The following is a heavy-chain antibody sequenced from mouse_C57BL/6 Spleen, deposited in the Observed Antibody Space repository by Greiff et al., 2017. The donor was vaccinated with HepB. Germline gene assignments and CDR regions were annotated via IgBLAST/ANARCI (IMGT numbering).Heavy chain of an antibody. CDR3: ARVYDYGDYYAMDY. CDR2: ISSGSSTI. J-gene: IGHJ4*01. D-gene: IGHD2-4*01. CDR1: GFTFSDYG. Sequence: EVKVVESGGGLVKPGGSLKLSCAASGFTFSDYGMHWVRQAPEKGLEWVAYISSGSSTIYYADTVKGRFTISRDNAKNTLFLQMTSLRSEDTAMYYCARVYDYGDYYAMDYWGQGTSVTVSS. V-gene: IGHV5-17*01.